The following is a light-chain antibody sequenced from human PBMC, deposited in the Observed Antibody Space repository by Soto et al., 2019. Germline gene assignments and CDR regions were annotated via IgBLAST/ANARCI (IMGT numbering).Light chain of an antibody. CDR3: TAFARSVDYL. J-gene: IGLJ1*01. Sequence: QSALTQPASVSGSPGQSITISCTGTGDDIGAFNYVSWYQQHPDKAPKLMIFEVSRRPSGVSNRFSGSKSGNTASLTISGIQAEDEADYYCTAFARSVDYLFGTGTKLTVL. V-gene: IGLV2-14*01. CDR1: GDDIGAFNY. CDR2: EVS.